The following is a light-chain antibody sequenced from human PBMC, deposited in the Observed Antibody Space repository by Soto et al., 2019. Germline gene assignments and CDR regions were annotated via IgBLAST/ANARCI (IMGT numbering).Light chain of an antibody. Sequence: ILMTKSPATVSVSPGESATLSCRASQNIYYNVAWYRHSPGQAPCLLIFLTSTSAPGGPASFSCSGSGTEFTLTLISLLPDDFTVYSCLQYCNLWALCQGAKV. V-gene: IGKV3-15*01. CDR2: LTS. CDR3: LQYCNLWA. CDR1: QNIYYN. J-gene: IGKJ1*01.